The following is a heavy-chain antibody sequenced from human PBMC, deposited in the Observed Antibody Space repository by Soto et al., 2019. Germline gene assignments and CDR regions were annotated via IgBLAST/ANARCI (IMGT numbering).Heavy chain of an antibody. CDR1: GFDFSGSE. CDR2: ITGSGGAM. D-gene: IGHD2-21*01. Sequence: GGSLRLSCTASGFDFSGSEMNWFRQAPGKGLEWVAHITGSGGAMFHADSVKGRFSISRDNAKNSLFLEMNNLTADDAGLYYCAKVAPFILGSPFWGQGTLVTVSS. J-gene: IGHJ4*02. V-gene: IGHV3-48*03. CDR3: AKVAPFILGSPF.